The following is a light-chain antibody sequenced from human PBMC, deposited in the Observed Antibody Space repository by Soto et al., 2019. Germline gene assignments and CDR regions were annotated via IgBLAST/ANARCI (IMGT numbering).Light chain of an antibody. CDR3: QQYKNWPWT. J-gene: IGKJ1*01. CDR2: DAS. Sequence: EIVMTHSPATLSVSPGESATLSFSSSQRISRNLAWYQQKPGQAPRLLIYDASTRATGIPARFSGSGSGTEFTLTISSLQSEDCAVYYCQQYKNWPWTFGQGTKVDIK. CDR1: QRISRN. V-gene: IGKV3-15*01.